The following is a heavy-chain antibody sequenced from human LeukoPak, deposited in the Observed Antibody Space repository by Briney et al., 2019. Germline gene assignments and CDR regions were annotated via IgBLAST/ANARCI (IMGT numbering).Heavy chain of an antibody. J-gene: IGHJ6*03. CDR1: GFTFSSYA. D-gene: IGHD6-13*01. CDR2: ISGSGGST. Sequence: GGSLRLSXAASGFTFSSYAMSWVRQAPGKGLEWVSAISGSGGSTYYADSVKGRFTNSRDNSKNTLYLQMNSLRAEDTAVYYCAKGERNIAAAYYYYYYYMDVWGKGTTVTVSS. V-gene: IGHV3-23*01. CDR3: AKGERNIAAAYYYYYYYMDV.